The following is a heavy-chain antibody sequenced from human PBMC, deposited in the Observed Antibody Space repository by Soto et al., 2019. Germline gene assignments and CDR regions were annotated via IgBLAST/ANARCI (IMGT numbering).Heavy chain of an antibody. CDR3: ARGWGYYGSGSMHYYYGMDV. V-gene: IGHV4-34*01. CDR1: GGSISSYY. D-gene: IGHD3-10*01. Sequence: PSETLSLTCSVSGGSISSYYWSWIRQPPGKGLEWIGEINHSGSTNYNPSLKSRVTISVDTSKNQFSLKLSSVTAADTAVYYCARGWGYYGSGSMHYYYGMDVWGQGTTVTVSS. J-gene: IGHJ6*02. CDR2: INHSGST.